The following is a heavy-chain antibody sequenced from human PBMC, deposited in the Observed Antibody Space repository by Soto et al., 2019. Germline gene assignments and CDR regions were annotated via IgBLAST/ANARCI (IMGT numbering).Heavy chain of an antibody. D-gene: IGHD1-26*01. Sequence: SETLSLTCTVSGGSNSSYYWSWIRQPPGKGLEWIGYIYYSGSTNYNPSLKSRVTISVDTSKNQFSLKLSSVTAADTAVYYCARRYGSAIDYWGQGTLVTVSS. J-gene: IGHJ4*02. CDR1: GGSNSSYY. CDR3: ARRYGSAIDY. V-gene: IGHV4-59*08. CDR2: IYYSGST.